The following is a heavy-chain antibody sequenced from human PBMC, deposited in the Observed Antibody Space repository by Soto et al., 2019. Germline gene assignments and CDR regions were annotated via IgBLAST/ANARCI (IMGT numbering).Heavy chain of an antibody. CDR1: GGSISSSSYY. CDR3: ARHSHPMVRGVIDQRIYYFDY. V-gene: IGHV4-39*01. J-gene: IGHJ4*02. CDR2: IYYSGST. Sequence: SETLSLTCTVSGGSISSSSYYWGWIRQPPGKGPEWIGSIYYSGSTYYNPSLKSRVTISVDTSKNQFSLKLSSVTAADTAVYYCARHSHPMVRGVIDQRIYYFDYWGQGTLVTVSS. D-gene: IGHD3-10*01.